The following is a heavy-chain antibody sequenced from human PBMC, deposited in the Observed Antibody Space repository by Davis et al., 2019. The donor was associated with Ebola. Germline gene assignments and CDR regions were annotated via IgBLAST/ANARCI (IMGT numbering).Heavy chain of an antibody. J-gene: IGHJ6*02. D-gene: IGHD6-19*01. CDR2: ISSSSSYI. V-gene: IGHV3-21*01. CDR3: ARDQSSGRSYYYYYGMDV. CDR1: GFTFSSYS. Sequence: GGSLRLSCAASGFTFSSYSMNWVRQAPGKGLEWVSSISSSSSYIYYADSVKGRFTISRDNSKNTLYLQMNSLRAEDTAVYYCARDQSSGRSYYYYYGMDVWGQGTTVTVSS.